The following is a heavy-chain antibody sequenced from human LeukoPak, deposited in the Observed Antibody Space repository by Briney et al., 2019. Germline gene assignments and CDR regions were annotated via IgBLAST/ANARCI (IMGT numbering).Heavy chain of an antibody. V-gene: IGHV4-38-2*02. CDR1: GYSISSGYY. CDR2: IYHSGST. CDR3: ARDSRDSSGYYPDN. J-gene: IGHJ4*02. Sequence: SETPSLTCTVSGYSISSGYYWGWIRQPPGRGLEWIGSIYHSGSTYYNPSLKSRVTISVDTSKNQFSLKLSSVTAADTAVYYCARDSRDSSGYYPDNWGQGTLVTVSS. D-gene: IGHD3-22*01.